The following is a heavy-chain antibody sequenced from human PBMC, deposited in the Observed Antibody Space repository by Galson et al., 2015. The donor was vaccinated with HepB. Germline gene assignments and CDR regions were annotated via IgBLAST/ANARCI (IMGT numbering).Heavy chain of an antibody. J-gene: IGHJ3*02. D-gene: IGHD1-26*01. Sequence: SLRLSCAASGFTFSSYWMSWVRQAPGKGLEWVANIKQDGSEKYYVDSVKGRFTISRDNAKNSLYLQMNSLRAEDTAVYYCARDGWELLRNAFDIWGQGTMVTVSS. V-gene: IGHV3-7*03. CDR3: ARDGWELLRNAFDI. CDR1: GFTFSSYW. CDR2: IKQDGSEK.